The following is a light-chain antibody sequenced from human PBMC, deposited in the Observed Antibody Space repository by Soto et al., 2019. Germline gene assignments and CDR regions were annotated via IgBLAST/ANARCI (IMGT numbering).Light chain of an antibody. CDR1: QGLVHSDGNTY. V-gene: IGKV2-24*01. J-gene: IGKJ2*03. Sequence: DIVMTQNPLSSPVTLGQPASISCRSSQGLVHSDGNTYLSWLKQRPGQPPRLLIYQISNGFSGVQDRFSGSGAGTDFTLKISRVEAKDVGIYYCMQDTQFPYCFGQATKLEIK. CDR3: MQDTQFPYC. CDR2: QIS.